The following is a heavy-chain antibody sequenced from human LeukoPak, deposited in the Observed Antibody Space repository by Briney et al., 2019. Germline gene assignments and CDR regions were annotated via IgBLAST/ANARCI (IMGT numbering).Heavy chain of an antibody. V-gene: IGHV4-34*01. CDR3: ARGLYDFWSGYYTYYYYGMDV. J-gene: IGHJ6*02. CDR1: GGSFSGYY. Sequence: PSETLSLTCAVYGGSFSGYYWSWLRQPPGKGLEWIGEINHSGGTNYNPSLKSRVTISVDTSKNQFSLKLSSVTAADTAVYYCARGLYDFWSGYYTYYYYGMDVWGQGTTVTVSS. CDR2: INHSGGT. D-gene: IGHD3-3*01.